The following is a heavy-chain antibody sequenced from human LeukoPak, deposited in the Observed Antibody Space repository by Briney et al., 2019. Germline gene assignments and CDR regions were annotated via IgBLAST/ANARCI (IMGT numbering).Heavy chain of an antibody. D-gene: IGHD1-1*01. CDR2: INPNSGGT. J-gene: IGHJ5*02. CDR3: ARDPRMAATGDDNWFDP. CDR1: GYTFTGYY. V-gene: IGHV1-2*02. Sequence: GASVKVSCKASGYTFTGYYMHWVRQAPGQGLEWMGWINPNSGGTDYAQKFQGRVTMTRDTSISTAYMELSRLRSDDTAVYFCARDPRMAATGDDNWFDPWGQGTLVTVSS.